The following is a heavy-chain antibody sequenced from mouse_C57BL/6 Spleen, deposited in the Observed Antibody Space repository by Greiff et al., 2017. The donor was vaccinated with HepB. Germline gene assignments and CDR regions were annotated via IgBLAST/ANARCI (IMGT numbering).Heavy chain of an antibody. Sequence: QVQLQQPGAELVKPGASVKLSCKASGYTFTSYWMHWVKQRPGQGLEWIGMIHPNSGSTNYNEKFKSKATLTVDKSSSTAYMQRSSLTSEDAAVYYCARSEFTGLDYWGQGTTLTVSS. D-gene: IGHD1-1*01. J-gene: IGHJ2*01. CDR3: ARSEFTGLDY. CDR1: GYTFTSYW. CDR2: IHPNSGST. V-gene: IGHV1-64*01.